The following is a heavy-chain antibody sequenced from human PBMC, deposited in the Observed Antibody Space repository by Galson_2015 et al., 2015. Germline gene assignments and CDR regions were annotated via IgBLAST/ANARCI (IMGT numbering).Heavy chain of an antibody. V-gene: IGHV1-69*13. CDR2: INPIFGTA. J-gene: IGHJ5*02. CDR3: ASLTRGYCSGGSCYEVDWFDP. Sequence: SVKVSCKASGGTFSSYAISWVRQAPGQGLEWMGGINPIFGTANYAQEFQGRVTITADESTSTAYMELSSLRSEDTAVYYCASLTRGYCSGGSCYEVDWFDPWGQGTLVTVSS. D-gene: IGHD2-15*01. CDR1: GGTFSSYA.